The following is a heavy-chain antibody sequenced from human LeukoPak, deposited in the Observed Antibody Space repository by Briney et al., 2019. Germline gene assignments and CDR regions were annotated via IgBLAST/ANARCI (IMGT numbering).Heavy chain of an antibody. D-gene: IGHD2-2*02. Sequence: PGGSLRLSCTPSGSTFSSYWIHWARRAPGRGLVWFSRINSHGSSTSCADSVKGRFTISRDNAKNSMYLQMNSRRAEDTAVYYCANLPAATPFDYWGQGTLVTVSS. V-gene: IGHV3-74*01. J-gene: IGHJ4*02. CDR2: INSHGSST. CDR3: ANLPAATPFDY. CDR1: GSTFSSYW.